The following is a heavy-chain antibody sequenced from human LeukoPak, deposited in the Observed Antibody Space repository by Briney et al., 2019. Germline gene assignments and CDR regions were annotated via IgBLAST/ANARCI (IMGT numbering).Heavy chain of an antibody. D-gene: IGHD6-13*01. V-gene: IGHV4-59*08. Sequence: SETLSRTCTVSGGSISSYYWSWIRQPPGKGLEWIGYIYYSGSTNYNPSLKSRVTISVDTSKNQFSLKLSSVTAADTAVYYCARRYSSSWGAIDPWGQGTLVTVSS. CDR2: IYYSGST. CDR1: GGSISSYY. J-gene: IGHJ5*02. CDR3: ARRYSSSWGAIDP.